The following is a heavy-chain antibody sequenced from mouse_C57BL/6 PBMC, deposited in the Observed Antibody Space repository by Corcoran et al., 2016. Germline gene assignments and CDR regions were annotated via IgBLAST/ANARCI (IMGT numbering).Heavy chain of an antibody. J-gene: IGHJ2*01. Sequence: EVQLQQSGPELVKPGASVKISCKASGYTFTDYYMNWVKQSHGKSLEWIGDINPNNGGTSYNQKLKGKATLTVDKSSSTAYMELRSLTSEDSAVYYCARSYGYYFDYWGQGTTLTVSS. CDR2: INPNNGGT. D-gene: IGHD1-1*02. CDR3: ARSYGYYFDY. V-gene: IGHV1-26*01. CDR1: GYTFTDYY.